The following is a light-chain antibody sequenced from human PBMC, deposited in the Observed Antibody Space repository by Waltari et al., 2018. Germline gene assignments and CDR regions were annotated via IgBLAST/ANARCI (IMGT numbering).Light chain of an antibody. V-gene: IGKV1-39*01. J-gene: IGKJ2*01. CDR3: QQTYNMPYT. CDR1: QSINSF. CDR2: SAS. Sequence: DIQMTQSPSSLSASVGDRVTITCRASQSINSFLNWYQLKPGTAPKLLIYSASSVQSGVPSRFSGSGSVTDFTLTISSLQPEDFATYYCQQTYNMPYTFGQGTKLEIK.